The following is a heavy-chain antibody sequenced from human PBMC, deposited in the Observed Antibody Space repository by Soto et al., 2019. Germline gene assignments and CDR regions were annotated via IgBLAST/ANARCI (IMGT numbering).Heavy chain of an antibody. CDR1: GGSISSDDHY. CDR2: IYYSGRT. V-gene: IGHV4-30-4*01. J-gene: IGHJ4*02. D-gene: IGHD6-6*01. CDR3: VRDLSNSPEYFDC. Sequence: SETLSLTCTFAGGSISSDDHYWTWIRQPPGKGLEWIGHIYYSGRTSYNPSLKSRVTISIDTSKNQFSLKVTSVSAADTAMYYCVRDLSNSPEYFDCWGQGTLVTVAS.